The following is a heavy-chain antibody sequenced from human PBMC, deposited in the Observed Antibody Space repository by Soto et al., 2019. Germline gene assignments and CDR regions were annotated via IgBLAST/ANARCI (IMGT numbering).Heavy chain of an antibody. Sequence: ASVKVSCKASGYTFTSYDINWVRQATGQGLEWMGWMNPNSGNTGYAQKFQGRVTMTRNTSISTAYMELSSLRSEDTAVYYCARGSTALALLEFDYWGQGTLVTVSS. J-gene: IGHJ4*02. D-gene: IGHD6-13*01. CDR1: GYTFTSYD. CDR2: MNPNSGNT. CDR3: ARGSTALALLEFDY. V-gene: IGHV1-8*01.